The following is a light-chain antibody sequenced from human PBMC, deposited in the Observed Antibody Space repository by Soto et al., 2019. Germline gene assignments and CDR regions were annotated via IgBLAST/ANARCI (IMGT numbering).Light chain of an antibody. CDR1: QTISSW. CDR2: DAS. CDR3: QQYHTSSIT. V-gene: IGKV1-5*01. J-gene: IGKJ5*01. Sequence: DIQMTQSPSSLAASVGDRGTITCRASQTISSWLAWYQQKPGKAPNLLIYDASTLERGVPSRFSGTGSGTEFTLTIDRLQPDDFATYYCQQYHTSSITFGQGTRLEIK.